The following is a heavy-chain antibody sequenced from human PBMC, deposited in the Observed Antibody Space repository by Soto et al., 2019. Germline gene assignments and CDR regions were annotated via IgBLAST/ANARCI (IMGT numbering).Heavy chain of an antibody. Sequence: GGSLRLSCAASGFTFSSYAMSWFRQAPGKGLEWVGFIRSKAYGGTTEYAASVKGRFTISRDDSKSIAYLQMNSLKTEDTAVYYCTRIDGSYYYYYGMDVWGQGTTVTVSS. CDR2: IRSKAYGGTT. CDR1: GFTFSSYA. V-gene: IGHV3-49*03. J-gene: IGHJ6*02. CDR3: TRIDGSYYYYYGMDV.